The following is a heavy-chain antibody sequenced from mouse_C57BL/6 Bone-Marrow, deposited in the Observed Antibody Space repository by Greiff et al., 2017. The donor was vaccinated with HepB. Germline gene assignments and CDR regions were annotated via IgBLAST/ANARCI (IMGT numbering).Heavy chain of an antibody. CDR3: ARDMGEGGYFDY. CDR1: GYTFTSYG. V-gene: IGHV1-81*01. Sequence: VQLQQSGAELARPGASVKLSCKASGYTFTSYGISWVKQRTGQGLEWIGEIYPRSGNTYYNEKFKGKATLTADKSSSTAYMELRSLTSEDSAVYFCARDMGEGGYFDYWGQGTTLTVSS. J-gene: IGHJ2*01. CDR2: IYPRSGNT. D-gene: IGHD1-1*02.